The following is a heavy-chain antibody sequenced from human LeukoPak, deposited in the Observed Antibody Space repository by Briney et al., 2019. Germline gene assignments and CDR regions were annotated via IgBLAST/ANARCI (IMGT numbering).Heavy chain of an antibody. D-gene: IGHD5-12*01. Sequence: GGSLRLSCAASGFTFSSYGMHWVRQAPGKGLEWVAVIWYDGSNKYYADSVKGRFTISRDNSKNTLYLQMNSLRAEGTAVYYCARDRYGGYVPSYFDYWGQGTLVTVSS. J-gene: IGHJ4*02. V-gene: IGHV3-30*19. CDR2: IWYDGSNK. CDR1: GFTFSSYG. CDR3: ARDRYGGYVPSYFDY.